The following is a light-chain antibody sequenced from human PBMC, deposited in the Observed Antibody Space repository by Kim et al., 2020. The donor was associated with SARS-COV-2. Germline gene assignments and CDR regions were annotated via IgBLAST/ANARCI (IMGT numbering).Light chain of an antibody. CDR1: QSVSNH. V-gene: IGKV3-15*01. Sequence: SVSAAERTTLSWRSSQSVSNHLVWYQQKPGQARRLIIYGASTRATGIAARFSGSWSGTEFTLTISSLQSEDFAVYYCQHYNNWPSFGQGTQLEIK. CDR3: QHYNNWPS. J-gene: IGKJ5*01. CDR2: GAS.